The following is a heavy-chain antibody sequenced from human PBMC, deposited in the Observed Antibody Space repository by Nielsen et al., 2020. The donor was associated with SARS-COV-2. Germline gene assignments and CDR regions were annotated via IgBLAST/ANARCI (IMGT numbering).Heavy chain of an antibody. CDR3: ARGPRWIQLWFNDI. CDR2: ISPNTGNT. D-gene: IGHD5-18*01. J-gene: IGHJ3*02. V-gene: IGHV1-18*01. CDR1: GYSFTSYA. Sequence: ASVKVSCKASGYSFTSYAFTWVRQAPGQGPEWMGLISPNTGNTNYAQKFQGRVTMTTDTSTYTTYMELRSLRSDDTAVYYCARGPRWIQLWFNDIWGQGTMVTVSS.